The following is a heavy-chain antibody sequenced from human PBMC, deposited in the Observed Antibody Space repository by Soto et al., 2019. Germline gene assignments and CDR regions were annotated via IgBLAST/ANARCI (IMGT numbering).Heavy chain of an antibody. CDR1: GYTFTGYY. V-gene: IGHV1-2*04. CDR2: INPNSGGT. D-gene: IGHD2-15*01. CDR3: ARVVGLGSPVLYY. J-gene: IGHJ4*02. Sequence: ASVKVSCKASGYTFTGYYMHWVRQAPGQGLEWMGWINPNSGGTNYAQKFQGWVTMTRDTSISTAYMELSRLRSDDTAVYYCARVVGLGSPVLYYWGQGTLVTVS.